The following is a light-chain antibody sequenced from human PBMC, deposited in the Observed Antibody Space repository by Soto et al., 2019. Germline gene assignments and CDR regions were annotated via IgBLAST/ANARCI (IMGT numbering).Light chain of an antibody. V-gene: IGKV1-5*01. CDR2: DAS. CDR3: QQRNVWPPIT. Sequence: DIERTQSPSTRSASVGYRVTITCRASQSISSWLAWYQQKPGKAPKLLIYDASSLESGVPSRFSGSGSGTEFTLTINSLQPEDFAVYYCQQRNVWPPITFGQGTRREIK. J-gene: IGKJ5*01. CDR1: QSISSW.